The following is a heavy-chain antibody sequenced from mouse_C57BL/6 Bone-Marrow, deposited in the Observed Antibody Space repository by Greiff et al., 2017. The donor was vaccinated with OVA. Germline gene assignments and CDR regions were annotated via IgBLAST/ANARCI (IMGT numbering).Heavy chain of an antibody. D-gene: IGHD2-1*01. V-gene: IGHV5-9-1*02. CDR1: GFTFSSYA. J-gene: IGHJ4*01. Sequence: EVKLVESGAGLVKPGGSLKLSCAASGFTFSSYAMSWVRRTPEKRLEWVAYISSGGDYIYYADTVKGRFTISRDNARNTLYLQMSSLKSEDTAMYYCTRLLDAMDYWGQGTSVTVSS. CDR3: TRLLDAMDY. CDR2: ISSGGDYI.